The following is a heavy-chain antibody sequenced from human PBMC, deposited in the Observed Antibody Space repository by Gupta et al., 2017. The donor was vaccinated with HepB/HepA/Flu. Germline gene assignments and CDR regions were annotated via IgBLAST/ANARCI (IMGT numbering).Heavy chain of an antibody. V-gene: IGHV5-51*01. J-gene: IGHJ5*02. D-gene: IGHD1-1*01. Sequence: VQLVQSGSDVKKPGESMKISCTVSGHNFSTYWLAWVRQMAGKGREWMGIIYPDDSDTRYSPSFQGQVTISVDKSISTAYLQWTTLKASDTAMYYCATTTGAGGWFDPWGQGTLVTVSS. CDR1: GHNFSTYW. CDR2: IYPDDSDT. CDR3: ATTTGAGGWFDP.